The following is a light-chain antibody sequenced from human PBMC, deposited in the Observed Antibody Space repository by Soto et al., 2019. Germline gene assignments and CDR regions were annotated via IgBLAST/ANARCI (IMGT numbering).Light chain of an antibody. CDR1: HSLVFSDGKTY. Sequence: DIVMTQTPLSLSVSPGQPASISCKSSHSLVFSDGKTYLYWYLQRPGQSPQLLISQVSNRFTGVPDRFTGSGSGTEYTLTISRVEAEDVGIYYCLHSVQSPWTFAQGTKLEI. CDR3: LHSVQSPWT. J-gene: IGKJ1*01. V-gene: IGKV2D-29*02. CDR2: QVS.